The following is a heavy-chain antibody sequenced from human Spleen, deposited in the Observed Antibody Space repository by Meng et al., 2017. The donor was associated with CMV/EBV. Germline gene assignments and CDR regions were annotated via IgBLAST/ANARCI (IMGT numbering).Heavy chain of an antibody. Sequence: GESLKISCATSGFTFGSYAMHWVRQVPGKGLEWVAFIRYDGSNKYYADSVKGRFTISRDNSKNTLYLQMNSLRAEDTAVYYCAKGDQPSYYYYGMDVWGQGTTVTVSS. CDR1: GFTFGSYA. J-gene: IGHJ6*02. CDR3: AKGDQPSYYYYGMDV. CDR2: IRYDGSNK. D-gene: IGHD2-2*01. V-gene: IGHV3-30*02.